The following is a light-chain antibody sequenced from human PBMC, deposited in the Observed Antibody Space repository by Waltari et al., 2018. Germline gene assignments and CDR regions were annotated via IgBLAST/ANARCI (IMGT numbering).Light chain of an antibody. Sequence: SSELTQDPAVSAALGPTGRITCPADSLRTYSSTWYQQRPGQAPILVMYDKNNRPSGVPDRFSGSSSDNTASLTITGAQAEDEASYYCHSRDASGVGGSFGGGTKLTVL. CDR3: HSRDASGVGGS. J-gene: IGLJ2*01. CDR1: SLRTYS. V-gene: IGLV3-19*01. CDR2: DKN.